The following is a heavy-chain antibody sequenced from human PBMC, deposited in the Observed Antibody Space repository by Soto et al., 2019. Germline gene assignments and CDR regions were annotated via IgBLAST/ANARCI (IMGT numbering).Heavy chain of an antibody. Sequence: EVPLLESGGGLVQPGGSLRLSCAASGFTFSSYAMSWVRQAPGKGLEWVSAISGSGGSTYYADSVKGRFTISRDNSKNTLYLQMNSLRAEDTAVYYCAKWRYSFTVQYAGYYYGMDVWGQGTTVTVSS. J-gene: IGHJ6*02. CDR1: GFTFSSYA. V-gene: IGHV3-23*01. CDR3: AKWRYSFTVQYAGYYYGMDV. CDR2: ISGSGGST. D-gene: IGHD2-8*01.